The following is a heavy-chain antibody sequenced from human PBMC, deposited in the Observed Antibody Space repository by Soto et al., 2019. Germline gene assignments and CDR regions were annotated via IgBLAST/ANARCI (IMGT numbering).Heavy chain of an antibody. V-gene: IGHV4-34*01. CDR3: ARGFKFGTVTTDYFDY. CDR2: INHSGST. CDR1: GGSFSGYY. D-gene: IGHD4-17*01. Sequence: SETLSLTCAVYGGSFSGYYWSWIRQPPGKGLEWIGEINHSGSTNYNPSLKSRVTISVDTSKNQFSLKLSSVTAADTAVYYCARGFKFGTVTTDYFDYWGQGTLVTVSS. J-gene: IGHJ4*02.